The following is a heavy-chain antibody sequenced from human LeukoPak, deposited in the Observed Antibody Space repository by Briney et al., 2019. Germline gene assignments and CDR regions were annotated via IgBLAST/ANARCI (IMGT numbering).Heavy chain of an antibody. CDR2: MNPDSGNT. Sequence: GASVKVSCKASGYTFTIYDIIWVRQAAGQGLEWMGWMNPDSGNTDFAQKFQGRVTMTRNTSISTAYMELSSLTSEDTAVYYCAVHLPGDYLDPWGQGTLVTVSS. D-gene: IGHD4-17*01. J-gene: IGHJ5*02. CDR1: GYTFTIYD. CDR3: AVHLPGDYLDP. V-gene: IGHV1-8*01.